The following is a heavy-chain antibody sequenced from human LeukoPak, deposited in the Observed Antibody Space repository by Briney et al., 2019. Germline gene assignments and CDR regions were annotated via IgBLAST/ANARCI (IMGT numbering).Heavy chain of an antibody. V-gene: IGHV4-59*01. Sequence: SETLSLTCTVSGGSISSYYWSWIRQPPGKGLEWIGYIYYSGSTNYNPSLKSRVTISVDTSKNQFSLKLSSVTAADTAVYYCARGRGTMVRGVPLGMDVWGQGTTVTVSS. CDR3: ARGRGTMVRGVPLGMDV. CDR2: IYYSGST. J-gene: IGHJ6*02. CDR1: GGSISSYY. D-gene: IGHD3-10*01.